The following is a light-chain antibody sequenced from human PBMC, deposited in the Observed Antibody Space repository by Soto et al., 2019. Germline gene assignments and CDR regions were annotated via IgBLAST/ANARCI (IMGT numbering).Light chain of an antibody. CDR2: EVS. CDR1: SSDVGGYNY. CDR3: SSYTSSSSLNV. Sequence: QSVLTQPASVSGSPGQSITISCTGTSSDVGGYNYVSWYQQHPGKAPKLMIYEVSNRPSGVSNRFSGSKSGNTASLTISGIQAEDDADYYCSSYTSSSSLNVFGTGTKLTVL. J-gene: IGLJ1*01. V-gene: IGLV2-14*01.